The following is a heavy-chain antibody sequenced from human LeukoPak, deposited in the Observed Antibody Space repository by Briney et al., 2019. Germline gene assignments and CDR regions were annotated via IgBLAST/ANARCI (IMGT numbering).Heavy chain of an antibody. CDR3: ARDRSDWLGEFRGIDY. CDR2: ISSSSSYI. CDR1: GFTFSSYS. J-gene: IGHJ4*02. D-gene: IGHD3-10*01. V-gene: IGHV3-21*01. Sequence: PGGSLRLSCAASGFTFSSYSMNWVRQAPGKGLEWVSSISSSSSYIYYADSVKGRFTISRDNAKNSLYLQMNSLRAEDTAVYYCARDRSDWLGEFRGIDYWGQGTLVTVSS.